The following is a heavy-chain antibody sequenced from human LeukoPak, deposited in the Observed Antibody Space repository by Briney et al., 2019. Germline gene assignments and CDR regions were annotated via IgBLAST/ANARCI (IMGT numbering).Heavy chain of an antibody. V-gene: IGHV1-2*02. D-gene: IGHD3-22*01. J-gene: IGHJ3*02. CDR2: INPNSGGT. Sequence: GASVKVSCKASGYTFTGYYMHRVRQAPGQGLEWMGWINPNSGGTNYAQKFQGRVTMTRDTSISTAYMEPSRLRSDDTAVYYCAREYYYDSSGPADTFDIWGQGTMVTVSS. CDR3: AREYYYDSSGPADTFDI. CDR1: GYTFTGYY.